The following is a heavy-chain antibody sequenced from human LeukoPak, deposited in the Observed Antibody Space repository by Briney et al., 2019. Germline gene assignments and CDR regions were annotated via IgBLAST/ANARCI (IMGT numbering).Heavy chain of an antibody. CDR2: IKVDGSEI. Sequence: GGSLILSCAASGFTFSMYWMSWVRQAPGKGPEWVANIKVDGSEIYYVDSVKGRFTISRDNAKNSLYLQMNSLRAEDTAVYYCTRDRQGPRLYEMDIWGQGTTVTVSS. J-gene: IGHJ6*02. V-gene: IGHV3-7*01. CDR1: GFTFSMYW. CDR3: TRDRQGPRLYEMDI. D-gene: IGHD2-8*01.